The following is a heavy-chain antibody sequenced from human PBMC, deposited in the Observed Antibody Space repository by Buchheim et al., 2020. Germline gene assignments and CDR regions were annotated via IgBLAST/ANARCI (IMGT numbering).Heavy chain of an antibody. D-gene: IGHD1-26*01. Sequence: QVQLQEWGPGLVKPSETLSLSCTVSGGSIRSNYWSWIRQPPGKGLEYLGQVYHSGATNFNPPLKSQVSISLDTSKNQFSLELRSVTAADTAVYYCARDIEVVGATLYFDLWGRGTL. V-gene: IGHV4-59*01. J-gene: IGHJ2*01. CDR1: GGSIRSNY. CDR3: ARDIEVVGATLYFDL. CDR2: VYHSGAT.